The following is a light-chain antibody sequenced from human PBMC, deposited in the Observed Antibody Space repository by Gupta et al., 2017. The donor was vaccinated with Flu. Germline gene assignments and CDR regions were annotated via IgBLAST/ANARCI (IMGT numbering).Light chain of an antibody. CDR3: QQYDNLPWT. J-gene: IGKJ1*01. CDR1: QDISNY. Sequence: PTSLSASVGDRVTITCQASQDISNYLNWYQQKPGKAPKLLIYDASNLETGVPSRFSGSGSGTDFTFTISSLQPEDIATYYCQQYDNLPWTFGQGTKVEI. V-gene: IGKV1-33*01. CDR2: DAS.